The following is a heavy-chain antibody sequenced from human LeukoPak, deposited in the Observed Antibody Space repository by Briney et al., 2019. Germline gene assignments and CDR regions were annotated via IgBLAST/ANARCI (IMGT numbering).Heavy chain of an antibody. D-gene: IGHD3-3*01. CDR2: IIPIFGTA. Sequence: GASVKVSCNASGGTFSSYAISWVRQAPGQGLEWMGGIIPIFGTANYAQKFQGRVTITTDESTSTAYMELSSLRSEDTAVYYCARGPTMGLFDYWGQGTLVTVSS. CDR3: ARGPTMGLFDY. J-gene: IGHJ4*02. CDR1: GGTFSSYA. V-gene: IGHV1-69*05.